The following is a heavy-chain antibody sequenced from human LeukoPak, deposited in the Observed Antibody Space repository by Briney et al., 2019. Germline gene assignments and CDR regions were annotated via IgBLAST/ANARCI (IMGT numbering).Heavy chain of an antibody. Sequence: ASVKVSCKASGYTFTIYGISWVRHGPGQGLELMGCISTNNSKTNYAQKLHGRVTMTANTSMSTSYVELRSLRSDDTAVYYCARDELAASANKYFYYAMDVWGQGTTITVSS. CDR2: ISTNNSKT. D-gene: IGHD6-13*01. CDR1: GYTFTIYG. V-gene: IGHV1-18*01. J-gene: IGHJ6*02. CDR3: ARDELAASANKYFYYAMDV.